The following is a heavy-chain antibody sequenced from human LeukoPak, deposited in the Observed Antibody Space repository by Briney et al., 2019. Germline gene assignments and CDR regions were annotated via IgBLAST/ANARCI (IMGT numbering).Heavy chain of an antibody. J-gene: IGHJ5*02. Sequence: SETLSLTCIVSGGSISSYYWSWIRQPPGKGLEWIGYIYYSGSTNYNPSLKSRVTISVDTSKNQFSLKLSSVTAADTAAYYCARHETLAAADPYNWFDPWGQGTLVTVSS. CDR3: ARHETLAAADPYNWFDP. CDR1: GGSISSYY. CDR2: IYYSGST. D-gene: IGHD6-13*01. V-gene: IGHV4-59*08.